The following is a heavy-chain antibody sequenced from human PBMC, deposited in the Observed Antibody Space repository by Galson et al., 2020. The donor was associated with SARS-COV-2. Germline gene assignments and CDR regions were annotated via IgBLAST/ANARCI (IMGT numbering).Heavy chain of an antibody. J-gene: IGHJ4*02. D-gene: IGHD2-8*01. CDR2: IIDIGTI. CDR1: GGSISSGDYY. CDR3: ASHCNNGVCFGLPY. V-gene: IGHV4-30-4*01. Sequence: SETMSLTGTVSGGSISSGDYYWSWPRQNPGKGLDWIGYIIDIGTIYYNTSLKSRLTISLHTSKNQFSLMLTYVTASVTDVYYCASHCNNGVCFGLPYWGQGTLVTVSS.